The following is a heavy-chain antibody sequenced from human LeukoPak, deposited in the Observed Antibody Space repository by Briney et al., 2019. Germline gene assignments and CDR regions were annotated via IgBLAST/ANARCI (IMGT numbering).Heavy chain of an antibody. Sequence: SETLSLTCTVSGGSISSGAYYWSWIRQHPGKGLEWIGYIYYSGSTYYNPSLKSRVTISVDTSKNQFSLKQSSVTAADTAVYYCARDKGSGGTDYWGQGTLVTVPS. CDR3: ARDKGSGGTDY. CDR2: IYYSGST. CDR1: GGSISSGAYY. V-gene: IGHV4-31*03. D-gene: IGHD4-23*01. J-gene: IGHJ4*02.